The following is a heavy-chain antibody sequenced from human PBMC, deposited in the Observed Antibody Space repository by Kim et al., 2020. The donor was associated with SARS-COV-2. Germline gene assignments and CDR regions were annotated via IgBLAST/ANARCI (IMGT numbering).Heavy chain of an antibody. D-gene: IGHD3-10*01. J-gene: IGHJ6*02. Sequence: ASVKVSCKVSGYTLSELSMHWVRQAPGKGLEWMGGFDPEDGEIIYAQKYQGRVIMTEDTSTVTAYMELSSLRSEDTAVYYCATMRTFYVSGSYGHYYYGMDVWGQGTSVTVSS. CDR2: FDPEDGEI. CDR1: GYTLSELS. V-gene: IGHV1-24*01. CDR3: ATMRTFYVSGSYGHYYYGMDV.